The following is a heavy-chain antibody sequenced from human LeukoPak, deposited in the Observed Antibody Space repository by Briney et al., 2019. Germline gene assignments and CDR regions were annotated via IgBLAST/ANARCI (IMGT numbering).Heavy chain of an antibody. CDR3: VRDRGTYRPIDY. J-gene: IGHJ4*02. Sequence: GGSLRLSCAASAFSLNAYNMNWVRQAPAKGLEWVSSISYTGTYIYYADSVKSRFTISRDNAQNSLYLQMNSLRAEDTAIYYCVRDRGTYRPIDYWGQGTLVTVSS. D-gene: IGHD1-26*01. CDR1: AFSLNAYN. V-gene: IGHV3-21*04. CDR2: ISYTGTYI.